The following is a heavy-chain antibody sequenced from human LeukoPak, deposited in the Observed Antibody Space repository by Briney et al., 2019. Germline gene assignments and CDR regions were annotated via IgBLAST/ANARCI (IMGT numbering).Heavy chain of an antibody. CDR2: IIPIFGTA. J-gene: IGHJ6*04. Sequence: SVKVSCKASGGTFSSYAISWVRQAPGQGLEWMGGIIPIFGTANYAQKFQGRVAITADKSTSTAYMELSSLRSEDTAVYYCARHITMVRGVIGSYYYYGVDVWGKGTTVTVSS. CDR3: ARHITMVRGVIGSYYYYGVDV. D-gene: IGHD3-10*01. CDR1: GGTFSSYA. V-gene: IGHV1-69*06.